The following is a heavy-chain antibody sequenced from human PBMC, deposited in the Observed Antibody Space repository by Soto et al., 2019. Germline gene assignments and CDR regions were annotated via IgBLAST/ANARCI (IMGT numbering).Heavy chain of an antibody. CDR2: IKEDGSEI. J-gene: IGHJ4*02. CDR3: ARDPYGDNGQVLDY. Sequence: GGSLRLSCAGSGFTFGRHWMTWVRQAPGKGLEWVANIKEDGSEIFYVDSVKGRFTISRDNAKYSVYLKLNSLRAEDTVLYYCARDPYGDNGQVLDYWGQGTLVTVSS. D-gene: IGHD4-17*01. CDR1: GFTFGRHW. V-gene: IGHV3-7*01.